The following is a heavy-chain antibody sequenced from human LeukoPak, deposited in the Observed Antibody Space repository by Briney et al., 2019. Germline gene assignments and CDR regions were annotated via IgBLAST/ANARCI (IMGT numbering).Heavy chain of an antibody. J-gene: IGHJ4*02. V-gene: IGHV3-15*01. CDR1: GFTFSNAW. Sequence: GGSLRLSCAASGFTFSNAWLNWVRQAPGKGLEWVGRIKSKTDDGTTDYAAPVKGGFTVSRDDSKKTLYLQMNNLKTEDTAVYYCTTVSQPYYFDYWGQGTLVTVSS. CDR3: TTVSQPYYFDY. D-gene: IGHD2-2*01. CDR2: IKSKTDDGTT.